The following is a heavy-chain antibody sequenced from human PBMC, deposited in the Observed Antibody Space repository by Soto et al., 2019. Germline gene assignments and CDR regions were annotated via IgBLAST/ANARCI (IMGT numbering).Heavy chain of an antibody. CDR1: GFTFSSYG. CDR3: AKYGPYTSN. CDR2: ISYDGSNK. D-gene: IGHD2-2*02. V-gene: IGHV3-30*18. Sequence: PGGSLRLSCAASGFTFSSYGMHWVRQAPGKGLEWVSVISYDGSNKYYADSVKGRFTISRDNSKNTLYLQMNSLRAEDTAVYYCAKYGPYTSNWGQGTLVTVSS. J-gene: IGHJ4*02.